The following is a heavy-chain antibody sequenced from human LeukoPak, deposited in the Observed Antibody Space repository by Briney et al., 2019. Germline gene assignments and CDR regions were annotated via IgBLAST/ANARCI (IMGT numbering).Heavy chain of an antibody. J-gene: IGHJ4*02. Sequence: SETLSLTCTVSGGSISSYYWSWIRQPPGKGLEWIGYIYYSGSTNYNPSLKSRVTMSVDTSKNQFSLKLSSVTAADTAVYYCARDTHDYFDYWGQGTLVTVSS. CDR3: ARDTHDYFDY. V-gene: IGHV4-59*01. CDR1: GGSISSYY. CDR2: IYYSGST.